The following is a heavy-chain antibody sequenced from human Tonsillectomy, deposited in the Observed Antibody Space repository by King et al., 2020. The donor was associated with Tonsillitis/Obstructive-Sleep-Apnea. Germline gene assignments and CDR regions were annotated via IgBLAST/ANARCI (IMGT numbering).Heavy chain of an antibody. CDR1: GFTFSNAW. V-gene: IGHV3-15*01. J-gene: IGHJ4*02. CDR2: IKSKTDGGTT. Sequence: EVQLVESGGGLVKPGGSLRLSCAASGFTFSNAWMSWVRQAPGKGLEWVGRIKSKTDGGTTDYAAPVKGRFTISRDDSKNTLYLQMNSLKTEDTAVYYCTTSSHLFWSGYYNWNQQGGQGTLVTVSS. CDR3: TTSSHLFWSGYYNWNQQ. D-gene: IGHD3-3*01.